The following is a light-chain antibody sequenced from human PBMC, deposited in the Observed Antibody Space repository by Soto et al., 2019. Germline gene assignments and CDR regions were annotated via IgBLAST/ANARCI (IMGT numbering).Light chain of an antibody. CDR2: AAS. J-gene: IGKJ4*01. CDR3: LQDYNYPLT. CDR1: QVIIND. V-gene: IGKV1-6*01. Sequence: AIPMTQSPSSLSACVRDRVEITCPASQVIINDLGWYQQKPGKAPKLLIYAASSLQSGVPSRFSGSGSGTDFTLTISSLQTEDFATYYCLQDYNYPLTFGRGTKVDIK.